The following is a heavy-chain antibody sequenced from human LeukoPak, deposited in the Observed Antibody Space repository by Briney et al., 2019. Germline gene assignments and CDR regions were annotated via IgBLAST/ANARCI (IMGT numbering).Heavy chain of an antibody. CDR1: GYTFTGYY. D-gene: IGHD5-18*01. V-gene: IGHV1-2*02. J-gene: IGHJ4*02. CDR2: INPNSGGT. Sequence: GASVKVSCKASGYTFTGYYMHWVRQAPGQGLEWMGWINPNSGGTNYAQKFQGRVTMTRDTSISTAYMELSRLRSDDTAVYYCARDSLSYTAMVSTYYFDYWGQGTLVTVSS. CDR3: ARDSLSYTAMVSTYYFDY.